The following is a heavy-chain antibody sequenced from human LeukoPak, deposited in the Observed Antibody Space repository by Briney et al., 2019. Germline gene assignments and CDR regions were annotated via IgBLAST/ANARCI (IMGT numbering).Heavy chain of an antibody. J-gene: IGHJ4*02. CDR3: ARSSGYSKSDY. D-gene: IGHD3-9*01. V-gene: IGHV1-69*06. CDR1: GGTLNSYV. CDR2: IIPISGTT. Sequence: SVKVSCKASGGTLNSYVISWVRQAPGQGLEWMGGIIPISGTTNYAQKFQGRVTITADKSTSTAYMELSSLRSEDTAVYYCARSSGYSKSDYWGQGTLVTVSS.